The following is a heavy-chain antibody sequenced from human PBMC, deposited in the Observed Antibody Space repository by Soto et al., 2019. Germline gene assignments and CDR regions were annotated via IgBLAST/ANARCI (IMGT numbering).Heavy chain of an antibody. J-gene: IGHJ4*02. D-gene: IGHD1-7*01. CDR2: IYYSGNT. Sequence: PSETLSLTCTVSGGSISSYYWSWIRQPPGRGLEWIGYIYYSGNTNYNPSLKSRVTISVDTSKNQFSLKLSSVTAADTAVYYCGRGEVDRYNWYYGIDYWGQGTLVTVSS. CDR1: GGSISSYY. V-gene: IGHV4-59*01. CDR3: GRGEVDRYNWYYGIDY.